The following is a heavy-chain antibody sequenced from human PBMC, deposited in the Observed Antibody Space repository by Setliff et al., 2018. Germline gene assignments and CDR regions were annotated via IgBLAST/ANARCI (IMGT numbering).Heavy chain of an antibody. CDR3: AREQWLDPPGYYYMDV. J-gene: IGHJ6*03. Sequence: SETLSLTCTVSGGSISSGEDERSWNSQPPGKGLEWIGYIYSSGSTYYNPSLKSRVSISVDTSKNQFSLKLSSVTAADTAVYYCAREQWLDPPGYYYMDVWAKGTTVTVSS. CDR1: GGSISSGEDE. CDR2: IYSSGST. D-gene: IGHD6-19*01. V-gene: IGHV4-30-4*08.